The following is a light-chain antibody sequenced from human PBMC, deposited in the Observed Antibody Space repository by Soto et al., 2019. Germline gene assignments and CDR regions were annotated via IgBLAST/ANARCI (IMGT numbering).Light chain of an antibody. CDR3: ASWDDTLSGVV. Sequence: QSVLTQPPSTSGTPGQRVTMSCSGSSSNIGSNFVYWYQQFPGMAPKLLIYRSDQRPSGVPDRFSGSKSGTSASLAISGLRSEDEAAYYCASWDDTLSGVVFGGGTKRPVL. CDR1: SSNIGSNF. J-gene: IGLJ3*02. V-gene: IGLV1-47*01. CDR2: RSD.